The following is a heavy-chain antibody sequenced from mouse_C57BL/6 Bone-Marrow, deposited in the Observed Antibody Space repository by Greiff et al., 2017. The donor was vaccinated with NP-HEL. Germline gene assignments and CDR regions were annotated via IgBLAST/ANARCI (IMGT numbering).Heavy chain of an antibody. D-gene: IGHD2-2*01. CDR2: IYPRSGNT. CDR3: ADYYGYGHFDY. J-gene: IGHJ2*01. V-gene: IGHV1-81*01. Sequence: VKLQESGAELARPGASVKLSCKASGYTFTSYGISWVKQRPGQGLEWIGEIYPRSGNTYYNEKFKGKATLTADKSSSTAYMELRSLTSEDSAVYFCADYYGYGHFDYWGQGTTLTVSS. CDR1: GYTFTSYG.